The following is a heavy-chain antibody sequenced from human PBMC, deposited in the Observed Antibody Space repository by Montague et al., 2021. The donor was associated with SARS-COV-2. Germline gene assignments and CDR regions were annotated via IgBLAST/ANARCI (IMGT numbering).Heavy chain of an antibody. J-gene: IGHJ5*02. V-gene: IGHV4-4*02. D-gene: IGHD2-2*01. Sequence: SETLSLTCAVYGGSISSSNWWGWVRQPPGKGLEWIGEIYHSGSTNYNPSLKSLVTIAVDKSKNQFSLKLSSVTAADTALYYGARRYCSSTSCPNWFDTWGQGTLVTVSS. CDR3: ARRYCSSTSCPNWFDT. CDR1: GGSISSSNW. CDR2: IYHSGST.